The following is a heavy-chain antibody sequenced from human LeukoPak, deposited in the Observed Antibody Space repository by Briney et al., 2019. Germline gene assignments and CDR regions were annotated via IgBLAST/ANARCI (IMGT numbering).Heavy chain of an antibody. CDR2: IWYDGSNK. CDR1: GFTFRSYA. Sequence: GGSLRLSCAASGFTFRSYAMHWVRQAPGRGLEWAAAIWYDGSNKYYADSVRGRFTISRDNSRSTVFLQMSSLRAEDTAVYYCAKAPHCPNDVCRYFDYWGQGILVTVSS. D-gene: IGHD2-8*01. CDR3: AKAPHCPNDVCRYFDY. J-gene: IGHJ4*02. V-gene: IGHV3-33*06.